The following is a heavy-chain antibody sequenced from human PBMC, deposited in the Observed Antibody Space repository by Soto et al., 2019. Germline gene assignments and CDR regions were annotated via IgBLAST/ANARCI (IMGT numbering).Heavy chain of an antibody. CDR2: IYHSGST. CDR1: GASISSTTSGNW. Sequence: QVQLQESGPGLVRPSGTLSLTCAVSGASISSTTSGNWWSWVRQPPGKGLEWIGEIYHSGSTNDSPSLRSRATMSVDKSKNQFCLRLSFVTAADTAVYYCALMVGATLFDFWGQGTRVTVSS. CDR3: ALMVGATLFDF. V-gene: IGHV4-4*02. J-gene: IGHJ4*02. D-gene: IGHD2-8*01.